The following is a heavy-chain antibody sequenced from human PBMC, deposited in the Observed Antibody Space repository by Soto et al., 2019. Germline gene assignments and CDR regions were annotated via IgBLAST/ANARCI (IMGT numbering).Heavy chain of an antibody. CDR1: GYSISSGYY. J-gene: IGHJ6*02. CDR2: IYHSGST. V-gene: IGHV4-38-2*02. D-gene: IGHD1-7*01. CDR3: ARDLPSGPQNWNYVYGMDV. Sequence: SETLSLTCTVSGYSISSGYYWGWIRQPPGKGLEWIGSIYHSGSTYYNPSLKSRVTISVDTSKNQFSLKLSSVTAADTAVYYCARDLPSGPQNWNYVYGMDVWGQGTTVTVSS.